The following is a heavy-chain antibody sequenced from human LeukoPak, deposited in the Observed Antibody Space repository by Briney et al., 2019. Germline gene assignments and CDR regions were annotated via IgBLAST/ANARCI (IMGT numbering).Heavy chain of an antibody. CDR1: LFTFSSYE. D-gene: IGHD4-17*01. CDR3: ARITSVTTTFDY. CDR2: ISSSGSTI. Sequence: PGGSLRLSCAASLFTFSSYEMNWVRQAPGRGLEWVSYISSSGSTIYYADSVKGRFTISRDNAKNSLYLQMNSLRAEDTAVYYCARITSVTTTFDYWGQGTLVTVSS. J-gene: IGHJ4*02. V-gene: IGHV3-48*03.